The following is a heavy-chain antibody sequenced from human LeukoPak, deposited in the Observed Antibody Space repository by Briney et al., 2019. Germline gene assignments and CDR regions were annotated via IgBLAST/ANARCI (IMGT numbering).Heavy chain of an antibody. V-gene: IGHV1-18*01. Sequence: GASVKVSCKASGYTFTSYGISWVRQAPGQGLEWMGWISAYNGNTNYAQKLQGRVTMTTDTSTSTAYMELRSLRSDDTAVYYCARISSSNWYNERGAFDVWGQGTMVTVSS. J-gene: IGHJ3*01. CDR2: ISAYNGNT. CDR1: GYTFTSYG. CDR3: ARISSSNWYNERGAFDV. D-gene: IGHD6-13*01.